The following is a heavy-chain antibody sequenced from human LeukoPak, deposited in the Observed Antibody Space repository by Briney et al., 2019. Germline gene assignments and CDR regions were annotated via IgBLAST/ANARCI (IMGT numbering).Heavy chain of an antibody. Sequence: GRCLRLSCAASGFTFSTYSMHWVRQAPGKGLEWVAVISYDGTNKYFADSVKGRFTISRDNSKNTLYLQMNSLKTEDTAVYYCARAAPGTDYWGQGTLVTVSS. CDR2: ISYDGTNK. D-gene: IGHD6-13*01. CDR3: ARAAPGTDY. V-gene: IGHV3-30*04. CDR1: GFTFSTYS. J-gene: IGHJ4*02.